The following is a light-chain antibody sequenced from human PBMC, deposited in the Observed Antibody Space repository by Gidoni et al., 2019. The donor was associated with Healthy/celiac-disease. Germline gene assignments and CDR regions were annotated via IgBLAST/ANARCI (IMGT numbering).Light chain of an antibody. J-gene: IGKJ1*01. CDR3: QQYYSTPRWT. CDR2: WAS. Sequence: DIVMTQSPDSLAVSLCERATSNSKSSQSVLYSANTKNYLAWYQQKPGQPPKLLIYWASTRESGVPDRFSGSGSGTDFTLTIRSLQAEDVAVYYCQQYYSTPRWTFGQGTKVEIK. CDR1: QSVLYSANTKNY. V-gene: IGKV4-1*01.